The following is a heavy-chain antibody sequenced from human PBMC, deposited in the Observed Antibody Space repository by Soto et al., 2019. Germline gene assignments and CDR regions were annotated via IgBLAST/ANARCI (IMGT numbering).Heavy chain of an antibody. CDR2: IDTSGKTI. Sequence: GGSRRLSCAVSGFTFSSYGRSWVRQAAVEGLEWVSYIDTSGKTIYYADSVRGRFTICRDNAKNSLYLQMNSRRAEDTAVYFCASDPAIYSGKVHYGLDVGRRGTTVTVSS. CDR3: ASDPAIYSGKVHYGLDV. D-gene: IGHD4-4*01. J-gene: IGHJ6*02. V-gene: IGHV3-48*03. CDR1: GFTFSSYG.